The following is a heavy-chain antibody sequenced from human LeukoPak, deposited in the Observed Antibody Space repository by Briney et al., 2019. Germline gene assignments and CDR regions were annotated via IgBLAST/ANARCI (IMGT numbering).Heavy chain of an antibody. Sequence: AESLRLSCAASGFTFSSYWMHWVRHAPGKGLVWVSRINSAGSSTPYADSVKGRFTISRVNAKITLYLQMKSLIAEDTAVYYCARVPDYDFWSGYYFDYWGQGPLVTASS. CDR3: ARVPDYDFWSGYYFDY. CDR2: INSAGSST. V-gene: IGHV3-74*01. CDR1: GFTFSSYW. J-gene: IGHJ4*02. D-gene: IGHD3-3*01.